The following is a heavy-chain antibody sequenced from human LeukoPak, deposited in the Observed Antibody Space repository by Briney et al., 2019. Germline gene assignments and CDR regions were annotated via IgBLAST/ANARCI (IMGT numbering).Heavy chain of an antibody. Sequence: PGGSLRPSCAASGFTFSSYGMHWVRQAPGKGLEWVAFIRYDGSNKYYADSVKGRFTISRDNSKNTLYLQMNSLRAEDTAVYYCAKGVTTRRWLPRDYFDYWGQGTLVTVSS. CDR2: IRYDGSNK. V-gene: IGHV3-30*02. D-gene: IGHD5-18*01. CDR1: GFTFSSYG. CDR3: AKGVTTRRWLPRDYFDY. J-gene: IGHJ4*02.